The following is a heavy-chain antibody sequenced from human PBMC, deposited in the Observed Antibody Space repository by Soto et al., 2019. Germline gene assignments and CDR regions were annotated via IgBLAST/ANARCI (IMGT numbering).Heavy chain of an antibody. D-gene: IGHD3-22*01. CDR2: INHSGGT. CDR3: ARGSVDTVASSGFYEY. CDR1: VGSFSVHY. J-gene: IGHJ4*02. Sequence: PSETLALTCAFSVGSFSVHYWGWIRQPPGKGLDWIGEINHSGGTIYNPSLKSRGTISVDTSKSQFSLKLTSVTAADRAVYYCARGSVDTVASSGFYEYWGQGTTVTVSS. V-gene: IGHV4-34*01.